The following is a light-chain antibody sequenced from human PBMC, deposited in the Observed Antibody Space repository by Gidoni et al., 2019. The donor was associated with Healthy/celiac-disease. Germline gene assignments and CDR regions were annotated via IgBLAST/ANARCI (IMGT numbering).Light chain of an antibody. J-gene: IGKJ2*01. CDR3: QQYNNWPPVYT. V-gene: IGKV3-15*01. CDR1: QSVSNN. Sequence: ELVMTQSPATLSVSTGERATLSCRASQSVSNNLAWYQQKPGQAPRLLIYGASTRATGIPARFSGSGSGTEFTLTISSLQSEDFAVYYCQQYNNWPPVYTFGQGTKLEIK. CDR2: GAS.